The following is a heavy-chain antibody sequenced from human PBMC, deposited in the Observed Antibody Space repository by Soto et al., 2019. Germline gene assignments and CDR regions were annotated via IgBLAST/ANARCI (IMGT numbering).Heavy chain of an antibody. CDR1: GGSISSYY. CDR2: IYYSGST. CDR3: ARHGLDMATTPFDH. J-gene: IGHJ4*02. V-gene: IGHV4-59*08. D-gene: IGHD5-12*01. Sequence: PSETLSLTCTVSGGSISSYYWSWIRQPPGKGLEWIGYIYYSGSTNYNPSLKSRVTISVDTSKNQFYLKLNSVTAADTAVYYCARHGLDMATTPFDHWGPGTLVTVSS.